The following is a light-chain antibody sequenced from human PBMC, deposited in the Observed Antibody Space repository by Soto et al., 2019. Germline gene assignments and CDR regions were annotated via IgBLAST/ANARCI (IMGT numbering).Light chain of an antibody. CDR3: QQSYSSLVT. CDR1: QTIATY. Sequence: IEMTQSPASLPASVGDRVTITCRASQTIATYLNWFQHKSGRAPKLLIYTSSSVNSGVSSRFRGSGSGTDFTLTINDVQPEDSATYYCQQSYSSLVTFGAGTKVDIK. V-gene: IGKV1-39*01. J-gene: IGKJ4*01. CDR2: TSS.